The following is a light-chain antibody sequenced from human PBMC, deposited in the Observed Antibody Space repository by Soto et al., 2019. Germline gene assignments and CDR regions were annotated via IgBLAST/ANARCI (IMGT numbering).Light chain of an antibody. Sequence: QSALTQPASVSGSPGQSITISCTGTSSDVGGYNYVSWYQQQSGKAPKLMIHEVSNRPSGVSNRFSGSKSGNTASLTISGLQAEDEADYYCGSYTSSSNYVFGTGTKVTVL. CDR3: GSYTSSSNYV. CDR1: SSDVGGYNY. CDR2: EVS. J-gene: IGLJ1*01. V-gene: IGLV2-14*01.